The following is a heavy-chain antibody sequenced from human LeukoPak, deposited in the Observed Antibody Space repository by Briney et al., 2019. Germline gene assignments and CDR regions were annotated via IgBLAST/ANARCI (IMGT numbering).Heavy chain of an antibody. CDR2: INHSRST. CDR1: GGSFSGNY. V-gene: IGHV4-34*01. J-gene: IGHJ4*02. D-gene: IGHD2-21*02. Sequence: PSETLSLTSAVYGGSFSGNYWSWLPQPPGKGLEWIGEINHSRSTNYNPSLKSRVTISVDTSKNQYSLKLSSVTAADTAVYYCARRTRAYCGGDCYSGIDYWGQGTLVTVSS. CDR3: ARRTRAYCGGDCYSGIDY.